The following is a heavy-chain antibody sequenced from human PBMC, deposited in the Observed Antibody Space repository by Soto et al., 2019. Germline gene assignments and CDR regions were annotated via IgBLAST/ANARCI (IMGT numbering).Heavy chain of an antibody. CDR2: ISSSSSYT. D-gene: IGHD3-9*01. CDR1: GFTFSDYY. J-gene: IGHJ3*02. V-gene: IGHV3-11*05. Sequence: QVQLVESGGGLVKPGGSLRLSCAASGFTFSDYYMSWIRQAPGKGLEWVSYISSSSSYTNYADSVKGRFTISRDNAKNSLYLQRNSLRAEDTAVYYCARDADILTGSDACDIWGQGTMVTVS. CDR3: ARDADILTGSDACDI.